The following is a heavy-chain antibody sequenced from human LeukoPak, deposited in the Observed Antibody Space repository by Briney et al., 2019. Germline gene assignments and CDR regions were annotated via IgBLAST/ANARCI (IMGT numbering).Heavy chain of an antibody. CDR3: ARRNDGPNSGGAFDY. CDR2: YYNSGST. J-gene: IGHJ4*02. V-gene: IGHV4-59*08. Sequence: SETLSLTCTVSGGSTSSNSWSWMRQPPGKGLEWIGTYYNSGSTNYNPSLKSRATISVDTSKNQFSLKLSSVTAADTAVYYCARRNDGPNSGGAFDYWGQGTLVTVSS. CDR1: GGSTSSNS. D-gene: IGHD1-1*01.